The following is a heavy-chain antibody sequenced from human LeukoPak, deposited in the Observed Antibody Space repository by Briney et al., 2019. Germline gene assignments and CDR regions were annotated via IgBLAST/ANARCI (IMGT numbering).Heavy chain of an antibody. V-gene: IGHV4-34*01. D-gene: IGHD4-17*01. CDR1: GGSFSGYY. Sequence: SETLSLTCAVYGGSFSGYYWSWIRQPPGKGLEWIGEINHSGSTNYNPSLKSRVTISVDTSKNQFSLKLSSVTAADTAVYYCARNYGDYVGFAFDIWGQGTMVTVSS. CDR2: INHSGST. J-gene: IGHJ3*02. CDR3: ARNYGDYVGFAFDI.